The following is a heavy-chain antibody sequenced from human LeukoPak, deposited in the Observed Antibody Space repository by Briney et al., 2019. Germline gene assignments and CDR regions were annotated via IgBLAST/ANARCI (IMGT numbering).Heavy chain of an antibody. V-gene: IGHV1-18*01. CDR3: AVGTTAPKLGAFGI. J-gene: IGHJ3*02. CDR2: ISPYKGKT. D-gene: IGHD4-17*01. CDR1: GYNFMTYG. Sequence: ASVKVSCKASGYNFMTYGISWVRQAPGQGLEWMGWISPYKGKTSYGQKFQGRITMTTDTSTSTAYMDLTSLRSDDTAVYYCAVGTTAPKLGAFGIWGQGTMVTVSS.